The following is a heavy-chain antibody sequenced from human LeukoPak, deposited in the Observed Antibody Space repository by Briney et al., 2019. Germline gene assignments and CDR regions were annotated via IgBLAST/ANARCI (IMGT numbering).Heavy chain of an antibody. CDR3: ARGYPPWSGKLDY. D-gene: IGHD3-3*01. Sequence: SETLSLTCAVYGGSFSGYYWSWIRQPPGKGLEWIGEINHSGSTNYNPSLKSRVTISVDTSKNQFSLKLSSVTAADTAVYYCARGYPPWSGKLDYWGQGTLVTVSS. CDR2: INHSGST. V-gene: IGHV4-34*01. CDR1: GGSFSGYY. J-gene: IGHJ4*02.